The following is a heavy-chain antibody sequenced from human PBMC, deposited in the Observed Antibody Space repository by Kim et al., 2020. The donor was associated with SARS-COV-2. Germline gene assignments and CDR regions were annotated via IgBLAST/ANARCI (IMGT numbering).Heavy chain of an antibody. V-gene: IGHV4-34*01. Sequence: SETLSLTCAVYGGSFSGYYWSWIRQPPGKGLEWIGEINHSGSTNYNPSLKSRVTISVDTSKNQFSLKLSSVTAADTAVYYCVRAPLSYNWFDPWGQGTLVTVSS. CDR3: VRAPLSYNWFDP. CDR1: GGSFSGYY. J-gene: IGHJ5*02. CDR2: INHSGST.